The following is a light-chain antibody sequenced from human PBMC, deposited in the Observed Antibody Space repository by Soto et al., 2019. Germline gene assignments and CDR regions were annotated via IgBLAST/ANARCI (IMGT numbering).Light chain of an antibody. Sequence: DIQMTQSPSSLSASVGDRVTITCRASQGISSYLNWYQQKPGKAPKLLIYAASSLQSGVPSRFSGGGSGTDFTLTISSLQPEDFATYYCQQSYSTPPWTFGQGTKV. CDR3: QQSYSTPPWT. CDR1: QGISSY. J-gene: IGKJ1*01. CDR2: AAS. V-gene: IGKV1-39*01.